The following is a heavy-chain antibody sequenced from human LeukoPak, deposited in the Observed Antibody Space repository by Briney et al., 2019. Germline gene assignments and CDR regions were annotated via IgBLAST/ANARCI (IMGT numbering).Heavy chain of an antibody. CDR2: INAGNGNT. CDR1: GYTFTSFG. D-gene: IGHD3-16*01. CDR3: ARALFGSADY. J-gene: IGHJ4*02. Sequence: ASVKVSCKASGYTFTSFGISWVRQAPGEGLEWMGWINAGNGNTKYSQKFQGRVTITRDTSASTAYMELSSLRSEDTAVYYCARALFGSADYWGQGTLVTVSS. V-gene: IGHV1-3*01.